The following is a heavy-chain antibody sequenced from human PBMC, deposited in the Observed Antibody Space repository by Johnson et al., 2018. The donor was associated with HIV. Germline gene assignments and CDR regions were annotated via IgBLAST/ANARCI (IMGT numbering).Heavy chain of an antibody. CDR3: AKAFLEYPSDAFDI. Sequence: VQLVESGGGVVRPGGSLRLSCAASGFTFDDHGMSWVRQAPGKGLEWVSGISWNSGSIGYADSVTGRFTISRDNAKNSLYLQMNSLRAEDTALYSCAKAFLEYPSDAFDIWGQGTMVTVSS. CDR2: ISWNSGSI. CDR1: GFTFDDHG. J-gene: IGHJ3*02. V-gene: IGHV3-20*04. D-gene: IGHD2/OR15-2a*01.